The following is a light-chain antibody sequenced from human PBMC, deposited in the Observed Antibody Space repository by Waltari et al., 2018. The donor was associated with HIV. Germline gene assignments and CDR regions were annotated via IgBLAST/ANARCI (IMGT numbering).Light chain of an antibody. V-gene: IGLV6-57*01. J-gene: IGLJ2*01. CDR3: QSYDSSNQGV. CDR1: SGRIASNY. CDR2: EDN. Sequence: NFMLTQPHSVSESPGKTVTISCTRSSGRIASNYVQWYQQPPGSSPTTVIYEDNQRPSGVPDRFSGSIDSSSNSASLTISGLKTEDEADYYCQSYDSSNQGVFGGGTKLTVL.